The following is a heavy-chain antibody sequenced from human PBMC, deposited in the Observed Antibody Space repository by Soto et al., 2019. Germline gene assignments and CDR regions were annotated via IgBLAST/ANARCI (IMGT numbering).Heavy chain of an antibody. V-gene: IGHV1-3*01. Sequence: ASVKVSCKASGYTFISRALHWVRQAPGQRLEWMGWINPDNANTKYSQNFQGRVTFTRDTSATTAYMEMSSLRSEDTAVYFCARDPGSGHYFDYWGQGTLVTVSS. J-gene: IGHJ4*02. CDR1: GYTFISRA. D-gene: IGHD2-15*01. CDR2: INPDNANT. CDR3: ARDPGSGHYFDY.